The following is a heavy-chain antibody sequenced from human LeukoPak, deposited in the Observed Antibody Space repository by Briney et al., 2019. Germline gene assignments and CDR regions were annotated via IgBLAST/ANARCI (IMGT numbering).Heavy chain of an antibody. J-gene: IGHJ4*02. D-gene: IGHD6-13*01. V-gene: IGHV4-4*07. CDR2: IYTSGST. CDR3: ARQSRGIAAAGKAYFDY. Sequence: SETLSLTCTVSGGSISSYYWSWIRQPAGKGLEWIGRIYTSGSTNYNPSLKSRVTMSVDTSKNQFPLKLSSVTAADTAVYYCARQSRGIAAAGKAYFDYWGQGTLVTVSS. CDR1: GGSISSYY.